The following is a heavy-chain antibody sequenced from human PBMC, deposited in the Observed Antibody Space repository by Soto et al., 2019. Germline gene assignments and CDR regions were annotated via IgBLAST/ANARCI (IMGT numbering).Heavy chain of an antibody. Sequence: SLRLSCAASGFTFDDYAMYWVRQVLGKGLEWVSSISWNSGNIGYADSVKGRFTTSRDNAENSLHLQMNSLRPEDTALYYCVRSKGGYSYGTPFDYWGQGTLVTVSS. D-gene: IGHD5-18*01. CDR3: VRSKGGYSYGTPFDY. CDR2: ISWNSGNI. CDR1: GFTFDDYA. J-gene: IGHJ4*02. V-gene: IGHV3-9*01.